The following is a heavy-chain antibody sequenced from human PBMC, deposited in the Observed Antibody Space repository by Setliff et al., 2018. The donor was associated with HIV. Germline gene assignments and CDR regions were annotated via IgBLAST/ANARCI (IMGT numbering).Heavy chain of an antibody. Sequence: SETLSLTCTVSGGSISRGSYYWSWIRQPAGKGLEWIGHIYTSGITNYNPSLKSRVTISVDTSKNQFSLSLTSVTAADTAVYYCARRGRTGNSYVLNWFDPWGQGTLVTVSS. CDR1: GGSISRGSYY. J-gene: IGHJ5*02. D-gene: IGHD5-18*01. CDR3: ARRGRTGNSYVLNWFDP. CDR2: IYTSGIT. V-gene: IGHV4-61*09.